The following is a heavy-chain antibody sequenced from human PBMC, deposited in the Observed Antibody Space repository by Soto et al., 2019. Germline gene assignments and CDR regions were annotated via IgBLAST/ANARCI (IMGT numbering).Heavy chain of an antibody. CDR1: GFTFSSYS. V-gene: IGHV3-48*02. J-gene: IGHJ5*02. CDR2: ISSSSSTI. Sequence: EVQLVESGGGLVQPGGSLRLSCAASGFTFSSYSMNWVRQAPGKGLEWVSYISSSSSTIYYADSVKGRFTISRDKAKNSLYLQMNSLRDEDTAVYYCARDLEPTPPWFGEIGGWFDPWGQGSLFTVSS. D-gene: IGHD3-10*01. CDR3: ARDLEPTPPWFGEIGGWFDP.